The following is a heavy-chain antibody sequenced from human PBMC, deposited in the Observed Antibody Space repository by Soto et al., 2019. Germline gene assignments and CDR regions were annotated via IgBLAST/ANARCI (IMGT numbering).Heavy chain of an antibody. CDR2: ISYDGSNK. V-gene: IGHV3-30*18. CDR1: GFTFSSYG. CDR3: AKEAPSHSSGPPDFYY. J-gene: IGHJ4*02. Sequence: QVQLVESGGGVVQPGRSLRLSCAASGFTFSSYGMHWVRQAPGKGLEWVAVISYDGSNKYYADSVKGRFTISRDNSKNTLYLQMNSLRAEDTAVYYCAKEAPSHSSGPPDFYYWGQGTLVTVSS. D-gene: IGHD6-19*01.